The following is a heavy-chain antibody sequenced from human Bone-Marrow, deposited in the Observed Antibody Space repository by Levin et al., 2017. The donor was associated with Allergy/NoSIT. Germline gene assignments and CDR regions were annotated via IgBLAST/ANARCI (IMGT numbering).Heavy chain of an antibody. CDR1: GFTFSSYG. Sequence: GESLKISCAASGFTFSSYGMHWVRQAPGKGLEWVAVISYDGSNKYYADSVKGRFTISRDNSKNTLYLQMNSLRAEDTAVYYCAKDDRYCSGGSCYKEGVDYWGQGTLVTVSS. CDR2: ISYDGSNK. D-gene: IGHD2-15*01. J-gene: IGHJ4*02. V-gene: IGHV3-30*18. CDR3: AKDDRYCSGGSCYKEGVDY.